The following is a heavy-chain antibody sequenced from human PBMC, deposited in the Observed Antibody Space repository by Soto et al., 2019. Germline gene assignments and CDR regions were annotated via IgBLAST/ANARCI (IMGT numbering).Heavy chain of an antibody. CDR3: ARGSYSSGWYRVEDYYYGMDV. J-gene: IGHJ6*02. CDR1: GGTFSSYA. D-gene: IGHD6-19*01. V-gene: IGHV1-69*13. CDR2: IIPIFGTA. Sequence: GASVKVSCKASGGTFSSYAISWVRQAPGQGLEWMGGIIPIFGTANYAQKFQGRVTITADESTSTAYMELSSLRSEDTAVYYCARGSYSSGWYRVEDYYYGMDVWGQGTTVTVSS.